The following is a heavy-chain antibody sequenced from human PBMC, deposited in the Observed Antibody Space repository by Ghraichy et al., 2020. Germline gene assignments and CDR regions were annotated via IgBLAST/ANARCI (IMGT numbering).Heavy chain of an antibody. CDR2: INPSGGST. D-gene: IGHD3-3*01. V-gene: IGHV1-46*01. CDR1: GYTFTSYY. Sequence: ASVKVSCKASGYTFTSYYMHWVRQAPGQGLEWMGIINPSGGSTSYAQKFQGRVTMTRDTSTSTVYMELSSLRSEDTAVYYCARDISPRGTIFGVGPYFDYWGQGTLVTVSS. J-gene: IGHJ4*02. CDR3: ARDISPRGTIFGVGPYFDY.